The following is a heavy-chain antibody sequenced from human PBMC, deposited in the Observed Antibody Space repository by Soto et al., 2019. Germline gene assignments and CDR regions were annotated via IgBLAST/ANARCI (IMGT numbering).Heavy chain of an antibody. CDR1: GASVRSYY. CDR2: IHSRGNL. Sequence: QVRLHESGPGLVKPSETLSLTCTVSGASVRSYYWSWFRQPVGKGLEWIGRIHSRGNLNYNPSLESRVIMSLDTSKNQFSLKLTSVTAADTALYFCARDVGKNDWGQAIRVAVSS. D-gene: IGHD3-16*01. J-gene: IGHJ4*02. V-gene: IGHV4-4*07. CDR3: ARDVGKND.